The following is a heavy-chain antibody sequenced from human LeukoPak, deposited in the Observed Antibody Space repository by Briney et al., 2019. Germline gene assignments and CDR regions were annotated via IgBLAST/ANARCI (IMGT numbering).Heavy chain of an antibody. V-gene: IGHV3-48*03. CDR3: ARGYSSSPNYYYYYGMDV. Sequence: GGSLRLSCAASGFTFSSYEMNWVRQAPGRGLEWVSYISSSGSTIYYADSVKGRFTISRDNAKNSLYLQMNSLRAEDTAVYYCARGYSSSPNYYYYYGMDVWGQGTTVTVSS. D-gene: IGHD6-13*01. J-gene: IGHJ6*02. CDR2: ISSSGSTI. CDR1: GFTFSSYE.